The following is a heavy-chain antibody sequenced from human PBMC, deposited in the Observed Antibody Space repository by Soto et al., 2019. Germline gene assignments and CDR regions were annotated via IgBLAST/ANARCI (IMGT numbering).Heavy chain of an antibody. CDR3: ARAISMIIVAPAY. J-gene: IGHJ4*01. V-gene: IGHV1-18*01. CDR2: ISAHSGDT. D-gene: IGHD3-22*01. Sequence: QVNLVQSGAEVKNPGASVKVSCKASGYTFTNYPLAWVRRAPRHGLEWMGWISAHSGDTHYAQKFQDRVTMTTDTATHTAYLELRSLTSDDTALYYCARAISMIIVAPAYWGNGTLITVSS. CDR1: GYTFTNYP.